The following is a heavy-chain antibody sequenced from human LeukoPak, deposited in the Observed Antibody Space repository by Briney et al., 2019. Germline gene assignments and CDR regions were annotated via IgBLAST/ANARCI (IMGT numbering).Heavy chain of an antibody. D-gene: IGHD3-22*01. Sequence: PSETLSLTCTVSGVSISSGGYYWSWIRQHPGKGLEWIGYIYYSGSTYYNPSLKSRVTISVDTSKNQFSLQLSSVTAADTAVYYCARRDYYDSSTFDYWGQGTLVTVSS. CDR3: ARRDYYDSSTFDY. CDR1: GVSISSGGYY. V-gene: IGHV4-31*03. CDR2: IYYSGST. J-gene: IGHJ4*02.